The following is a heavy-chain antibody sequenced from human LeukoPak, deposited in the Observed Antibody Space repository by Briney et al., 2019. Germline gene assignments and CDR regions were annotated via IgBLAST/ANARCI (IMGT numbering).Heavy chain of an antibody. CDR3: ARSSYSSSSSV. CDR2: INSDGSEG. CDR1: GFTFSGFW. J-gene: IGHJ3*01. V-gene: IGHV3-7*03. D-gene: IGHD6-6*01. Sequence: GSLRLSCAVSGFTFSGFWTSWSRQAPGKGLEWVASINSDGSEGYYADVVKGRFTISRDNAKNSLYLQINSLRAEDTAVYYCARSSYSSSSSVWGQGTMVTVSS.